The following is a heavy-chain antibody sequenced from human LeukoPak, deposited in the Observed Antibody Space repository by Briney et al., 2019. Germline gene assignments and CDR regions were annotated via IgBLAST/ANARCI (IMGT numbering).Heavy chain of an antibody. V-gene: IGHV3-21*06. CDR3: VRDVGAVRGEVYFDY. Sequence: GGSLRLSCAASGFTFSTFAMHWVRLSPGKGLEWVSSTTGSGPYMLYADSVKHRFTISRDNTKNLLYLGMNSLRAEDTAMYFCVRDVGAVRGEVYFDYWGQGTLVTVSS. CDR2: TTGSGPYM. D-gene: IGHD3-10*01. CDR1: GFTFSTFA. J-gene: IGHJ4*02.